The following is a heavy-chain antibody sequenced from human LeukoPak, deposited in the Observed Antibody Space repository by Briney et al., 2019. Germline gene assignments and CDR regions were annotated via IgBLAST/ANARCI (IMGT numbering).Heavy chain of an antibody. J-gene: IGHJ4*02. CDR1: GFTFSSYS. V-gene: IGHV3-21*01. D-gene: IGHD5-12*01. CDR3: ARDAEWLWGRRAIDY. CDR2: ISSSSSYI. Sequence: GGSLRLSCAASGFTFSSYSMNWVRQAPGKGLEWVSSISSSSSYIYYADSVKGRFTISRDNAKNSLYLQLNSLRAEDTAVYYCARDAEWLWGRRAIDYWGQGTLVTVSS.